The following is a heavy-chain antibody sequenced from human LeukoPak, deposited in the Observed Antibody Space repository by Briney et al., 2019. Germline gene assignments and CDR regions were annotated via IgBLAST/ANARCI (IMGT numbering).Heavy chain of an antibody. Sequence: VGSLRLSCAASGFTLSSYSMNWVRQAPGTGLEGVSAISSSIIYIYYADSVKGRFTISRDNDKNSLYLQMNSLRAEDTAVYYCGAAAGTLYYYYMDVWGKGTTVTVSS. V-gene: IGHV3-21*01. CDR2: ISSSIIYI. J-gene: IGHJ6*03. CDR3: GAAAGTLYYYYMDV. D-gene: IGHD6-13*01. CDR1: GFTLSSYS.